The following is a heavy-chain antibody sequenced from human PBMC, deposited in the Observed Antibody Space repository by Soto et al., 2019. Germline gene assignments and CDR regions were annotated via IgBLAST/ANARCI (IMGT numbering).Heavy chain of an antibody. CDR3: ARTPDDDANWFDP. D-gene: IGHD1-1*01. J-gene: IGHJ5*02. CDR1: GGNIRSFY. V-gene: IGHV4-59*08. Sequence: SEPKRHPSTVSGGNIRSFYWRRIRQPPGKGLEWIGYIYYSGSTNYNPSLKSRVTISVDTSKNQFSLKLSSVTAADTAVYYCARTPDDDANWFDPWGQGTLVTVSS. CDR2: IYYSGST.